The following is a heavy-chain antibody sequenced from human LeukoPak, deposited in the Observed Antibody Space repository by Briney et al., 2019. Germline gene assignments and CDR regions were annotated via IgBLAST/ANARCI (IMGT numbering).Heavy chain of an antibody. D-gene: IGHD2-8*02. CDR1: GFTFSDHY. CDR2: TRNKVKSYTT. J-gene: IGHJ5*02. CDR3: ARDGPGGGLRLDP. V-gene: IGHV3-72*01. Sequence: PGGSLRLSCAASGFTFSDHYMDWVRQAPGKGLEWVGRTRNKVKSYTTEYAASVKGRFSISRDDSKNSLYLQMNSLKTEDTAVYYCARDGPGGGLRLDPWGQGTLVTVSS.